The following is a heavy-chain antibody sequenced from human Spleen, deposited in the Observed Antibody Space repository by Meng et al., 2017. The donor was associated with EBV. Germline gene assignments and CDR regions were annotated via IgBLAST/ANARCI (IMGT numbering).Heavy chain of an antibody. V-gene: IGHV1-69*06. Sequence: QRKLGQPGAEVKTPGSSMKVSGKASGGTLNTYTFSWVRQAPGQGLEWMAQFIPIFPTTHYAPKFQDRLTISADTSKATVYMELSSLRSEDTAVYFCASLKDYSGGSTSWGQGTLVTVSS. J-gene: IGHJ5*02. CDR3: ASLKDYSGGSTS. CDR1: GGTLNTYT. D-gene: IGHD6-19*01. CDR2: FIPIFPTT.